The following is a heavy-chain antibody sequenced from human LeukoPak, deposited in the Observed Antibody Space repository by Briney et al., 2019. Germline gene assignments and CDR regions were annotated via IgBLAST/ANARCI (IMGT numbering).Heavy chain of an antibody. Sequence: PSETLSLTCAVYGGSFSGYYWSWIRQPPGKGLEWIGYIYYSGSTNYNPSLKSRVTISVDTSKNQFSLKLSSVTAADTAVYYCARAGITAMAGRFDYWGQGTLVTVSS. CDR1: GGSFSGYY. J-gene: IGHJ4*02. D-gene: IGHD5-18*01. CDR2: IYYSGST. V-gene: IGHV4-59*01. CDR3: ARAGITAMAGRFDY.